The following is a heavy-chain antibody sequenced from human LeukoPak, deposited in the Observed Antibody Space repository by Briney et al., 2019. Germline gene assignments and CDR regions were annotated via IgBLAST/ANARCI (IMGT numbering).Heavy chain of an antibody. CDR2: INPNSGGT. CDR3: ARAGYSSSWYWFDP. D-gene: IGHD6-13*01. CDR1: GYTFTGYY. Sequence: ASVKVSCKASGYTFTGYYMHWVRQAPGQGLEWMGRINPNSGGTNYAQKFQGRVTMTRDTSISTAYMELSSLRSEDTAVYYCARAGYSSSWYWFDPWGQGTLVTVST. V-gene: IGHV1-2*06. J-gene: IGHJ5*02.